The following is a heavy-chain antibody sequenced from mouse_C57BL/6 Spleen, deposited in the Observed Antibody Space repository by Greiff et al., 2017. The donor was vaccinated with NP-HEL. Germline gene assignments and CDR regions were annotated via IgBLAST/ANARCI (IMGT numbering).Heavy chain of an antibody. Sequence: QVQLQQSGAELVKPGASVKMSCKASGYTFTSYWITWVKQRPGQGLEWIGDIYPGSGSTNYNEKFKSKATLTVDTSSSTAYMQLSSLTSEDSAVYYCAREGTYYYGSSYGYFDVWGTGTTVTVSS. CDR3: AREGTYYYGSSYGYFDV. D-gene: IGHD1-1*01. J-gene: IGHJ1*03. CDR1: GYTFTSYW. V-gene: IGHV1-55*01. CDR2: IYPGSGST.